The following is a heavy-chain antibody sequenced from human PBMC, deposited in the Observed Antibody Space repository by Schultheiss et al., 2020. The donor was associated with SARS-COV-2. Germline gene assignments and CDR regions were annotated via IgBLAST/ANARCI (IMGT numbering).Heavy chain of an antibody. D-gene: IGHD4-17*01. CDR2: IYYSGST. Sequence: SQTLSLTCTVPGGSISSSSYYWGWIRQPPGKGLEWIGSIYYSGSTYYNPSLKSRVTISVDTSKNQFSLKLSSVTAADTAVYYCARQNYGDYAGYFDYWGQGTLVTVSS. V-gene: IGHV4-39*01. J-gene: IGHJ4*02. CDR3: ARQNYGDYAGYFDY. CDR1: GGSISSSSYY.